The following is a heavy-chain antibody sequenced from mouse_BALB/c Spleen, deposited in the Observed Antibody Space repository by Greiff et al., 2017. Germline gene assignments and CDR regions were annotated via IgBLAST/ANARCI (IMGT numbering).Heavy chain of an antibody. CDR1: GYNFTSYW. J-gene: IGHJ2*01. Sequence: QVQLQQSGAELVKPGTSVKLSCKASGYNFTSYWINWVKLRPGQGLEWIGDIYPGSGSTNYNEKFKSKATLTVDTSSSTAYMQLSSLASEDSALYYCARMRNWDYFDYWGQGTTLTVSS. V-gene: IGHV1-55*01. D-gene: IGHD4-1*01. CDR3: ARMRNWDYFDY. CDR2: IYPGSGST.